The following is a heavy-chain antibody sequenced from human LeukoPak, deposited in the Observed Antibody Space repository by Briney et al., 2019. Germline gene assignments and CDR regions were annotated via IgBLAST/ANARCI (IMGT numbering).Heavy chain of an antibody. D-gene: IGHD4-17*01. CDR3: ARVNRYGDYVYWYFDL. CDR1: GFTFSSYS. Sequence: PGGSLRLSCAASGFTFSSYSMNWVRQAPGKGLEWVSSISSSSSYIYYADSVKGRFTISRDNAKKSLYLQMNSLRAEDTAVYYCARVNRYGDYVYWYFDLWGRGTLATVSS. V-gene: IGHV3-21*01. CDR2: ISSSSSYI. J-gene: IGHJ2*01.